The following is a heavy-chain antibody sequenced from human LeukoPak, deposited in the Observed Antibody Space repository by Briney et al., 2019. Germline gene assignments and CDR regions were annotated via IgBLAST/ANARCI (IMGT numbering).Heavy chain of an antibody. Sequence: PSETLSLTCTVSGGSISSYYWSWIRQPPGEGLEWIGYIYYSGSTNYNPSLKSRVTISVDTSKNQFSLKLSSVTAADTAVYYCARGLLNSGLHPFDYWGQGTLVTVSS. J-gene: IGHJ4*02. V-gene: IGHV4-59*01. CDR3: ARGLLNSGLHPFDY. CDR1: GGSISSYY. D-gene: IGHD5-12*01. CDR2: IYYSGST.